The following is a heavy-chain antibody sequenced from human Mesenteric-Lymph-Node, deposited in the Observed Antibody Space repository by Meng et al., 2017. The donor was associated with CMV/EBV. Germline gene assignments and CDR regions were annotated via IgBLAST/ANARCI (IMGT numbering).Heavy chain of an antibody. Sequence: GGSLRLSCAASGFTFDDYAMHWVRQAPGKGLEWVSGISWNSGSIGYADSVKGRFTISRDSAKNSLYLQLNSLRVEDTAVYYCSRENSGLDYWGQGTLVTVSS. V-gene: IGHV3-9*01. CDR2: ISWNSGSI. CDR3: SRENSGLDY. CDR1: GFTFDDYA. J-gene: IGHJ4*02.